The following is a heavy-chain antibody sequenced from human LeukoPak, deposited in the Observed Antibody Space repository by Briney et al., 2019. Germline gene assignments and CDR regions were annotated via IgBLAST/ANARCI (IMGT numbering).Heavy chain of an antibody. CDR1: GDSMNNYY. CDR3: ASRKLGNDY. CDR2: INYSGSA. V-gene: IGHV4-59*01. J-gene: IGHJ4*02. D-gene: IGHD7-27*01. Sequence: SETLSLTCTVSGDSMNNYYWSWIRQPPGKGLGWIDNINYSGSANSNPSLKSRATISVDMSKKHFFLDLSSVTAADTAVYYCASRKLGNDYWGQGTLVTVSS.